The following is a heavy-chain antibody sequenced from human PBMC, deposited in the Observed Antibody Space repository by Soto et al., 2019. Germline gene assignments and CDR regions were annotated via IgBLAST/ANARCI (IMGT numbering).Heavy chain of an antibody. V-gene: IGHV4-59*01. J-gene: IGHJ4*02. Sequence: LSLTCTVSGTSISSYYWSWIRQPPGKGLEWIANIHYSGTTNYNPSLASRVTLSVDTSKNQFSLKMTSVTAADRAMYFCARYNSYAIDYWGRGTLVTSPQ. CDR3: ARYNSYAIDY. CDR1: GTSISSYY. D-gene: IGHD2-8*01. CDR2: IHYSGTT.